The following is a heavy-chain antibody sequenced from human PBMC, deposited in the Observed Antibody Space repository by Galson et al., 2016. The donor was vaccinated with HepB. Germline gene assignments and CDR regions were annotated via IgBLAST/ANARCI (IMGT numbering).Heavy chain of an antibody. CDR3: ARAPEDRALITPYYGMDV. D-gene: IGHD3-16*01. CDR2: IDWQDNR. J-gene: IGHJ6*02. V-gene: IGHV2-70*11. Sequence: PALVKPTQTLTLTCTLYGFSVSTSGVSVSWIRQPPGKALEWLARIDWQDNRYYSTSLQTRLTISKDTSKNQVFLAMTNMDPVDTATYFCARAPEDRALITPYYGMDVWGHGTTVTVSS. CDR1: GFSVSTSGVS.